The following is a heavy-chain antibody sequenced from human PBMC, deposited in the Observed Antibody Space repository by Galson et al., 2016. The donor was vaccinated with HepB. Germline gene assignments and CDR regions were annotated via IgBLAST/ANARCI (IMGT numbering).Heavy chain of an antibody. D-gene: IGHD3-3*01. CDR3: SRGKGYYDFWRGHEHDY. V-gene: IGHV3-33*01. CDR2: IWYDGSNK. CDR1: GFTFSNYD. J-gene: IGHJ4*02. Sequence: SLRLSCAASGFTFSNYDMHWVRQAPGKGLEWVALIWYDGSNKYYGDSVKGRFTISRDNSKNTLYLQMNSLRAEDTDVYYCSRGKGYYDFWRGHEHDYWGQGTLVTVSS.